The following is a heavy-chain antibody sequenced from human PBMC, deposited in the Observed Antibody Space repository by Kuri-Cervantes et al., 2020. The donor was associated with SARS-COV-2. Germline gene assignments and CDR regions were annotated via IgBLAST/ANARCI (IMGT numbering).Heavy chain of an antibody. V-gene: IGHV3-30*02. D-gene: IGHD5-12*01. CDR3: VRVGAYSGYDFDS. CDR1: GFTFSSYW. CDR2: IRYVGSNK. J-gene: IGHJ4*02. Sequence: GESLKISCAASGFTFSSYWMSWVRQAPGKGLEWVAFIRYVGSNKYYADSVKGRFTISRDNAKNSLYLQMNSLRAEDTAVYYCVRVGAYSGYDFDSWGQGTLVTVSS.